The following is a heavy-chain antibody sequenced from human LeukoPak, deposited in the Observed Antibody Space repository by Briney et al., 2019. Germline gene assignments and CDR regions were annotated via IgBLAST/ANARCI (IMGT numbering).Heavy chain of an antibody. V-gene: IGHV1-69*05. Sequence: PSVKVSCKASGGTFSTYAINWVRQAPGQGLEWMGGIIPIFGTADYAQKFQGRVTITTDESTSTAYMELSSLRSEDTAVYYCARGPLRGYYYYYMGVWGIGTPVTVSS. CDR3: ARGPLRGYYYYYMGV. D-gene: IGHD3-16*01. CDR1: GGTFSTYA. J-gene: IGHJ6*03. CDR2: IIPIFGTA.